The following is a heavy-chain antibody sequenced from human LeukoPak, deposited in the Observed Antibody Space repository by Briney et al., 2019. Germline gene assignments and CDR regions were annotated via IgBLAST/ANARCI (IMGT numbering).Heavy chain of an antibody. CDR1: GFTFSSYA. J-gene: IGHJ4*02. D-gene: IGHD6-6*01. V-gene: IGHV3-21*01. CDR3: ARAKYSSPSCFDY. Sequence: GGSLRLSCAASGFTFSSYAMSWVRQAPGKGLEWVSSISSSSSYIYYADSVKGRFTISRDNAKNSLYLQMNSLRAEDTTVYYCARAKYSSPSCFDYWGQGTLVTVSS. CDR2: ISSSSSYI.